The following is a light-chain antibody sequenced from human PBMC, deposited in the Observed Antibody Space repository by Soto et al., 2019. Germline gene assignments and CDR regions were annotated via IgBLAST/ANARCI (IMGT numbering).Light chain of an antibody. J-gene: IGKJ5*01. CDR3: QQDDNLPSIT. V-gene: IGKV1-33*01. Sequence: DIQMPQSPSSLSASVGDRVTITCQARQDISNYLNWYQQKPGKAPKLLIYDASNLETGVPSRFSGSRSGTDFTYTISNLQPEDIATYYCQQDDNLPSITFGHGTRLEIK. CDR1: QDISNY. CDR2: DAS.